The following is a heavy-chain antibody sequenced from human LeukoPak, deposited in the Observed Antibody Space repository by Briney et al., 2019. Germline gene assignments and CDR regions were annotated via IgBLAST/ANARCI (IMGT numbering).Heavy chain of an antibody. CDR3: ARGDDFSPLGGSFDY. Sequence: GASVKVSCKASGYTFTSYGISWVRQAPGQGLEWMGWISAYNGNTNYAQKLQGRVTMTTDTSTSTAYMELRSLRSDDTAVYYCARGDDFSPLGGSFDYWGQGTLVTVSS. V-gene: IGHV1-18*01. CDR2: ISAYNGNT. CDR1: GYTFTSYG. J-gene: IGHJ4*02. D-gene: IGHD3-3*01.